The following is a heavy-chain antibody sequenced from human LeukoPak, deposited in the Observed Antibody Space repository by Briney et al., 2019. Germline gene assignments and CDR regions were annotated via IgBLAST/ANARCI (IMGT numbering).Heavy chain of an antibody. CDR3: ARPRGATTGWLF. D-gene: IGHD1-26*01. CDR1: GFTFSSYG. CDR2: ISGSGGST. Sequence: GGSLRLSCAASGFTFSSYGMTWVRQAPGKGLEWVSAISGSGGSTYYADSVKGRFTISRDNSKNTLYLQMNSLRAEDTAVYYCARPRGATTGWLFWGQGTLVTVSS. J-gene: IGHJ4*02. V-gene: IGHV3-23*01.